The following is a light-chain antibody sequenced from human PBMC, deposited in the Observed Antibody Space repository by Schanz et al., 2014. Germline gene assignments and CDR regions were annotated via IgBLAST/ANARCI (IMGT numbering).Light chain of an antibody. CDR3: QSYDYSLTGSL. CDR2: NTD. J-gene: IGLJ2*01. Sequence: QSVLTQPPSASGTPGQRVTISCSGSSSNIGTNTVNWYQQVPGSAPRLLIHNTDQRPSGVPDRFSGSKSGTSASLAITGLQAEDEADYYCQSYDYSLTGSLFGGGTKLTVL. CDR1: SSNIGTNT. V-gene: IGLV1-44*01.